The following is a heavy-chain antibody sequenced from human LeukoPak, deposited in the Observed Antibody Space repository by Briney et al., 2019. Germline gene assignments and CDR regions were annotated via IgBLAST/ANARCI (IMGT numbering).Heavy chain of an antibody. Sequence: SETLSLTRAVYGGSFSGYYWSWTRQPPGKGLEWIGEINHSGSTNYNPSLKSRVTISVDTSKDQFSLKLSSVTAADTAVYYCARDRVATIHYMDVWGKGTTVTVSS. J-gene: IGHJ6*03. V-gene: IGHV4-34*01. CDR2: INHSGST. CDR3: ARDRVATIHYMDV. D-gene: IGHD5-12*01. CDR1: GGSFSGYY.